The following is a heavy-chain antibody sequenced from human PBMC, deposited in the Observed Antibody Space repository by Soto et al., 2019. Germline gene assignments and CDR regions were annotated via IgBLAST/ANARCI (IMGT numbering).Heavy chain of an antibody. J-gene: IGHJ5*02. D-gene: IGHD6-13*01. CDR2: IWYDGSNK. CDR1: GFTFSSYG. V-gene: IGHV3-33*01. CDR3: ARDRESSSWFWFDP. Sequence: GGSLRLPCAASGFTFSSYGMHWVRQAPGKGLEWVAVIWYDGSNKYYADSVKGRFTISRDNSKNTLYLQMNSLRAEDTAVYYCARDRESSSWFWFDPWGQGTLVTVSS.